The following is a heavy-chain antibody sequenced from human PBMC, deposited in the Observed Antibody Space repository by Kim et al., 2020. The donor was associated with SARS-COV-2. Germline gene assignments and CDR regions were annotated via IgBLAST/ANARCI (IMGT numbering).Heavy chain of an antibody. V-gene: IGHV3-7*03. J-gene: IGHJ4*02. CDR3: TRSYPLEMATFDY. Sequence: GGSLRLSCAASGFTFRSYWMSWVRQAPGKGLEWVATIQQDGSEIYYVDSVKGRFTISRDNAKNSLYLQMNSLRADDTAVYYCTRSYPLEMATFDYWGQGTLVTVSS. CDR2: IQQDGSEI. CDR1: GFTFRSYW.